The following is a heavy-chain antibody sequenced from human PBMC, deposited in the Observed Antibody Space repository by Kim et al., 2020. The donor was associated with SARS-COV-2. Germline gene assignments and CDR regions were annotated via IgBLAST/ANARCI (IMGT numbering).Heavy chain of an antibody. Sequence: GGSLRLSCAASGFTFSSYEMNWVRQAPGKGLEWVSYISSSGSTIYYADSVKGRFTISRDNAKNSLYLQMNSLRAEDTAVYYCARKEPGIAAAGHYGMDVWGQGTTVTVSS. CDR3: ARKEPGIAAAGHYGMDV. CDR2: ISSSGSTI. D-gene: IGHD6-13*01. V-gene: IGHV3-48*03. CDR1: GFTFSSYE. J-gene: IGHJ6*02.